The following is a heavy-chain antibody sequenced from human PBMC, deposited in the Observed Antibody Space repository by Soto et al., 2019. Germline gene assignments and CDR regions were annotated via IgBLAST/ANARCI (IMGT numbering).Heavy chain of an antibody. V-gene: IGHV3-11*01. CDR1: GFTFSDYY. Sequence: QVQLVESGGGLVKPGGSLRLSCAASGFTFSDYYMSWIRQAPGKGLEWVSYISSSGTTIYCADSVKGRFTISRDNAKNSLDLQMNTLRADATAVHYCARELWSSWARSDSFDIWGQGTMVTVSS. CDR3: ARELWSSWARSDSFDI. CDR2: ISSSGTTI. D-gene: IGHD6-13*01. J-gene: IGHJ3*02.